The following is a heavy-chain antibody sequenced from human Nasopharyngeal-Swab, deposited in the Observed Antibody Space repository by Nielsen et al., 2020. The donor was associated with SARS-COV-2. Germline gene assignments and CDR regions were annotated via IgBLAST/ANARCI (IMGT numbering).Heavy chain of an antibody. CDR1: GFTFSSYS. CDR3: ARDQGYCSSTSCYEFDY. Sequence: GGSLRLSCASSGFTFSSYSMNWVRQAPGKGLEWVSSISSSSSYIYYADSVKGRFTISRDNAKNSLYLQMNSLRAEDTAVYYCARDQGYCSSTSCYEFDYWGQGTLVTVSS. V-gene: IGHV3-21*01. J-gene: IGHJ4*02. D-gene: IGHD2-2*01. CDR2: ISSSSSYI.